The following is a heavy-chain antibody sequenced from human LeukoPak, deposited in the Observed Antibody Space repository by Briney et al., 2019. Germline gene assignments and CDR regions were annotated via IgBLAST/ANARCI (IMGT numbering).Heavy chain of an antibody. Sequence: ASVKVSCKASGYTFTSYYMHWERQAPGQGLEWMGIINPSGGSTSYAQKFQGRVTMTRDTSTSTVCMELSSLRSEDTAVYYCARDLSVSGYGWENAFDIWGQGTMVTVSS. V-gene: IGHV1-46*01. D-gene: IGHD5-12*01. CDR1: GYTFTSYY. CDR3: ARDLSVSGYGWENAFDI. CDR2: INPSGGST. J-gene: IGHJ3*02.